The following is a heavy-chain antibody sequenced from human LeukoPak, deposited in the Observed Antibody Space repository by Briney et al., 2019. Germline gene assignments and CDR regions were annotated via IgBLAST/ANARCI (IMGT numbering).Heavy chain of an antibody. CDR1: GGTFSSYA. Sequence: ASVKVSCKASGGTFSSYAISWVRQAPGQGLEWMGGIIPIFGTANYAQKFQGRVTITADESTSTAYMELSSLRSEDTAVYYCARDRGSEYCSGTSCYHYYYYMDVWGKGTTVTVSS. J-gene: IGHJ6*03. CDR2: IIPIFGTA. V-gene: IGHV1-69*13. CDR3: ARDRGSEYCSGTSCYHYYYYMDV. D-gene: IGHD2-2*01.